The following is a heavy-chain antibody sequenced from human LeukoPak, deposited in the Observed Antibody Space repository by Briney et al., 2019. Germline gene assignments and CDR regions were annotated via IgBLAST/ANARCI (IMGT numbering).Heavy chain of an antibody. CDR1: GYTFTNFD. J-gene: IGHJ4*02. V-gene: IGHV1-8*01. CDR3: ARAPMGAAALY. D-gene: IGHD6-13*01. Sequence: ASVKVSCKASGYTFTNFDINWMRQAPGQGLEWMGWMNPVSGNAGSAQKFQGRVTLTRDTSISTAYMELSSLRSDDTAFYYCARAPMGAAALYWGQGTLVTVSS. CDR2: MNPVSGNA.